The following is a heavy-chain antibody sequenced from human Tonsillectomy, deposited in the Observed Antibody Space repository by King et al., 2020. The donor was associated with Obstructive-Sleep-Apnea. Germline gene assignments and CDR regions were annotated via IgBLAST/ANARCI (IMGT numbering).Heavy chain of an antibody. CDR1: GYSFTSYW. CDR2: IDPSDSYT. Sequence: VQLVESGAEVKKPGESLRISCKGSGYSFTSYWISWVRQMPGKGLEWMGRIDPSDSYTHYSPSFQGHVTISTDKSISTAYLQWSSLKASDTAMYYCAGRFKGAWVCSRTSASCGMDVWGQGTTVTVSS. V-gene: IGHV5-10-1*03. J-gene: IGHJ6*02. CDR3: AGRFKGAWVCSRTSASCGMDV. D-gene: IGHD2-2*01.